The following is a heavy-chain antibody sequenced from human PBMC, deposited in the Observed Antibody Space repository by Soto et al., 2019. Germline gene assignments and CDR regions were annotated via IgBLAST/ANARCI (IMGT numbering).Heavy chain of an antibody. CDR3: ARHRGYGDLLFDY. CDR2: IYYSGST. V-gene: IGHV4-59*08. CDR1: GGSFSGYY. D-gene: IGHD4-17*01. Sequence: SETLSLTCAVYGGSFSGYYWSWIRQPPGKGLEWIGYIYYSGSTNYNPSLKSRVTISVDTSKNQFSLKLSSVTAADTAVYYCARHRGYGDLLFDYWGQGTLVTVSS. J-gene: IGHJ4*02.